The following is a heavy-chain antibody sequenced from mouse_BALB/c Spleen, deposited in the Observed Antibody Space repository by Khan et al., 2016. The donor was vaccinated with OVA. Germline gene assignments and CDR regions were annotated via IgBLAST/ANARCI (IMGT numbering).Heavy chain of an antibody. D-gene: IGHD2-10*01. J-gene: IGHJ4*01. CDR2: ISSGGLYT. CDR1: GFTFSSYG. V-gene: IGHV5-6*01. CDR3: ARAYYGNDYYAMDY. Sequence: EVELVESGGDLVKPGGSLKVSCAASGFTFSSYGMSWVRQTPDKRLEWVATISSGGLYTYFPDSVKGRFTISRDNAKNTLYLQMTSLKSEDTAMYYCARAYYGNDYYAMDYWGQGTSGTVSS.